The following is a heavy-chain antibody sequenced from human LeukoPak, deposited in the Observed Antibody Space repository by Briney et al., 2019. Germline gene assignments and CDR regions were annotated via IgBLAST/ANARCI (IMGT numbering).Heavy chain of an antibody. CDR1: DDSITMYY. D-gene: IGHD4-11*01. CDR2: VNHTGST. CDR3: ARGRVSSSTWYSTYYYYFYMDV. V-gene: IGHV4-59*01. J-gene: IGHJ6*03. Sequence: SSETLSLTCSVSDDSITMYYWTWIRQPPGKGLEWIGYVNHTGSTNFNPSLNGRVSISRDTSKNLFSLRLRSVTAADTAVYFCARGRVSSSTWYSTYYYYFYMDVWGKGTTVTVSS.